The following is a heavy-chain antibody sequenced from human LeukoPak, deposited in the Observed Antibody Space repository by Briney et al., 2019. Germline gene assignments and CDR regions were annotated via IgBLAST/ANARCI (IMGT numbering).Heavy chain of an antibody. V-gene: IGHV3-23*01. D-gene: IGHD3-22*01. Sequence: GGSLRLSCAASGFTFSSYAMSWVRQAPGKGLEWVSAISGSGGSTYYADSVKGRFTISRDNSKSTLYLQMNSLRAEDTAVYYCAKGIVVVITTGYFDYWGQGTLVTVSS. J-gene: IGHJ4*02. CDR3: AKGIVVVITTGYFDY. CDR1: GFTFSSYA. CDR2: ISGSGGST.